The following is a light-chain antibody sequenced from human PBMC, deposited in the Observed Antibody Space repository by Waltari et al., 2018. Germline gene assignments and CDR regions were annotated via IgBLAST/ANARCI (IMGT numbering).Light chain of an antibody. CDR2: GNI. CDR1: SSNIGAGYD. CDR3: QSYDSSLSGSYV. J-gene: IGLJ1*01. Sequence: QSVLTQPPSVSGAPGQRVTISCTGSSSNIGAGYDVNWYQQLPGTAPKLLLYGNINRPSGVPDRFSGSKSGTSASLAITGLQAEDEADYYCQSYDSSLSGSYVFGTGTKVTVL. V-gene: IGLV1-40*01.